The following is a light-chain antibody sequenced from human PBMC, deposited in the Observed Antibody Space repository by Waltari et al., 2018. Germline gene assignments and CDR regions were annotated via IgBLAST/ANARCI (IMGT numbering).Light chain of an antibody. CDR3: QQLKTYPLT. J-gene: IGKJ4*01. CDR2: AAS. Sequence: IQLTQSPSSLSASVGDRVTLTCRASQDISTYVAWYQQKAGKAPKLLIYAASTLPSGVPSRFSGSGSGTEFTLTIGSLQPEDFATYYCQQLKTYPLTFGGGTKVEIK. V-gene: IGKV1-9*01. CDR1: QDISTY.